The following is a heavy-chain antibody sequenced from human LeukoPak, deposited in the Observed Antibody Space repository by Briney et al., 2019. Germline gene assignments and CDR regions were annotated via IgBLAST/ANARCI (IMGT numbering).Heavy chain of an antibody. CDR3: ARGSGSTSSSWRTYLDHWFDP. D-gene: IGHD6-13*01. V-gene: IGHV1-18*01. Sequence: ASVRVSCKASGYTFTNYGISWVRQAPGQGLEWMGWISAYSGNTNYVQKLQGRVTMTTDTSTSTVYMELRSLRSDDTAIYYCARGSGSTSSSWRTYLDHWFDPWGQGTLVTV. CDR2: ISAYSGNT. J-gene: IGHJ5*02. CDR1: GYTFTNYG.